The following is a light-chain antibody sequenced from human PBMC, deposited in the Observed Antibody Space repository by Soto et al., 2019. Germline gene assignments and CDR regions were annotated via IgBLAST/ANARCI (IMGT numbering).Light chain of an antibody. CDR1: SSDVGSYNL. V-gene: IGLV2-23*03. CDR3: CSYAGSSTFVV. Sequence: QSALTQPASASGSPGQSITISCTGTSSDVGSYNLVSWYQQYPGKAPKLMIYEGSKRPSGVSNRFSGSKSGNTASLTISGLQAEDEADYYCCSYAGSSTFVVFGGGTKLTVL. J-gene: IGLJ2*01. CDR2: EGS.